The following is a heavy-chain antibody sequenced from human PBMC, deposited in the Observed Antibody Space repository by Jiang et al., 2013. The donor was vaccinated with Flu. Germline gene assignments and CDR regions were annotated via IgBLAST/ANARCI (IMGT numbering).Heavy chain of an antibody. D-gene: IGHD4-11*01. CDR3: ARDLYFSNRHDY. CDR2: ISWNSGLI. Sequence: MEWVRQVPGKGLEWVSSISWNSGLIDYADSVKGRFSISRDNAKNSLYLQMNSLRAEDTAVYFCARDLYFSNRHDYWGQGTQVTVSS. V-gene: IGHV3-9*01. J-gene: IGHJ4*02.